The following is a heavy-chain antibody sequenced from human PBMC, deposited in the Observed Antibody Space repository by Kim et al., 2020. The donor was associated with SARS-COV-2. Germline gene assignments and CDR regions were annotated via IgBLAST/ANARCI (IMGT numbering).Heavy chain of an antibody. D-gene: IGHD3-10*01. Sequence: SVKGRFTISRDNAKNSLYLQMNSLRAEDTAVYYCARPYYYGSGTYYHFAYWGQGTLVTVSS. J-gene: IGHJ4*02. CDR3: ARPYYYGSGTYYHFAY. V-gene: IGHV3-11*06.